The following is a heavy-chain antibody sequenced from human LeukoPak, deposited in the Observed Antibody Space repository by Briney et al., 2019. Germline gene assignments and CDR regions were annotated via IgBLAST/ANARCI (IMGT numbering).Heavy chain of an antibody. D-gene: IGHD3-16*02. CDR3: AQGPLVRLPSSFDP. CDR1: GYTFTGYD. CDR2: MNPNTGNT. Sequence: ASVKVSCKASGYTFTGYDINWVRQATGQGLEWMGWMNPNTGNTGSAQRFQGRVTMTSDTSISTAYMELSSLRSEDTAVYYCAQGPLVRLPSSFDPWGQGTLVTVSS. V-gene: IGHV1-8*01. J-gene: IGHJ5*02.